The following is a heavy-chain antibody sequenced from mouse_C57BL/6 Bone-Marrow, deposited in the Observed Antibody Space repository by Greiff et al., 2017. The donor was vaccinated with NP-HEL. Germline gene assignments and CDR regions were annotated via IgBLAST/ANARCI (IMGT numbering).Heavy chain of an antibody. CDR1: GYTFTEYT. D-gene: IGHD1-1*01. J-gene: IGHJ2*01. V-gene: IGHV1-62-2*01. CDR2: FYPGSGSI. CDR3: ARHERVLRSVAGFDY. Sequence: VQLVESGAELVKPGASVKLSCKASGYTFTEYTIHWVKQRSGQGLEWIGWFYPGSGSIKYNEKFKDKATLTADESSSTVYMELSRLTSEDSAVYFCARHERVLRSVAGFDYWGQGTTLTVSS.